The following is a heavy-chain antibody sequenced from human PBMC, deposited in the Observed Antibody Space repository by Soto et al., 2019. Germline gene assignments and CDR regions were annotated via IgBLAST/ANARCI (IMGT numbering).Heavy chain of an antibody. J-gene: IGHJ4*02. D-gene: IGHD3-22*01. CDR1: GFDVSNTD. CDR3: AREAIIVIAAPEYYFDY. Sequence: GGSLRLSCAASGFDVSNTDMSWVRQASGKGLEWVSVIYSGGYTNYADSVKGRFIVSRDSPKNTLYLQVDSLRAEDTAVYYCAREAIIVIAAPEYYFDYWGQGTLVTVYS. CDR2: IYSGGYT. V-gene: IGHV3-66*01.